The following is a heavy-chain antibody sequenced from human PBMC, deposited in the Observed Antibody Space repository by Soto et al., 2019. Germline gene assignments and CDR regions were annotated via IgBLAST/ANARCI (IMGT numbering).Heavy chain of an antibody. D-gene: IGHD3-3*01. CDR3: ARSKDYDFWSGPNY. V-gene: IGHV4-61*01. Sequence: PSETLSLTCTVSGGSVSSGSYYWSWIRQPPGKGLEWIGYIYYSGSTNYNPSLKSRVTISVDTSKNQFSLKLSSVTAADTAVYYCARSKDYDFWSGPNYWGQGTLVTVSS. CDR2: IYYSGST. J-gene: IGHJ4*02. CDR1: GGSVSSGSYY.